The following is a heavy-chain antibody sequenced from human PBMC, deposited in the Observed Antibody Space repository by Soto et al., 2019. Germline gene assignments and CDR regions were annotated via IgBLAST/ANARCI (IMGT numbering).Heavy chain of an antibody. Sequence: SETLSLTCAVYGGSFSGYYWSWIRQPPGKGLEWIGEINHSGSTNYNPSLKSRVTISVDTSKNQFSLKLSSVTAADTAVYYCARGGYSGYFDYWGQGTLVTVSS. CDR2: INHSGST. V-gene: IGHV4-34*01. CDR3: ARGGYSGYFDY. D-gene: IGHD5-12*01. CDR1: GGSFSGYY. J-gene: IGHJ4*02.